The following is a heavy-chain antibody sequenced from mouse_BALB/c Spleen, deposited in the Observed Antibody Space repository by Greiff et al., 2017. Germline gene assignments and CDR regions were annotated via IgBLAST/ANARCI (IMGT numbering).Heavy chain of an antibody. Sequence: DVQLVESGGGLVKPGGSLKLSCAASGFTFSSYAMSWVRQTPEKRLEWVASISSGGSTYYPDSVKGRFTISRDNARNILYLQMSSLRSEDTAMYYCARFTTATGYWGQGTTLTVSS. J-gene: IGHJ2*01. CDR1: GFTFSSYA. D-gene: IGHD1-2*01. V-gene: IGHV5-6-5*01. CDR2: ISSGGST. CDR3: ARFTTATGY.